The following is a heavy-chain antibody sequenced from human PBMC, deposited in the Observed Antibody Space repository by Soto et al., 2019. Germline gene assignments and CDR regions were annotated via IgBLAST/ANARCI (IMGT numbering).Heavy chain of an antibody. J-gene: IGHJ6*02. CDR2: IHHSGST. CDR1: GGSITSHY. CDR3: ARQGFGQLHGLVDV. V-gene: IGHV4-59*08. Sequence: QVQLQESGPGLVKPSETLSLTCSVSGGSITSHYCSWFQQPPGKGLEWIGYIHHSGSTSYNPSLKSRVTMSVDTSKNHFSLKVNSVTAADTALYYCARQGFGQLHGLVDVWGPGTTVTVSS. D-gene: IGHD3-10*01.